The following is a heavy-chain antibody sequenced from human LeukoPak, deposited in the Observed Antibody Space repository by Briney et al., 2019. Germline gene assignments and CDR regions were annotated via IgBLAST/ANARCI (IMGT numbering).Heavy chain of an antibody. CDR2: IYYSGST. CDR1: GGSISSYY. J-gene: IGHJ6*02. CDR3: ARHFRPYYYDSSGYLKHYYYYYGMDA. D-gene: IGHD3-22*01. V-gene: IGHV4-59*08. Sequence: PSETLSLTCTVSGGSISSYYWSWIRQPPGKGLEWIGYIYYSGSTNYNPSLKSRVTISVDTSKNQFSLKLSSVTAADTAVYYCARHFRPYYYDSSGYLKHYYYYYGMDAWGQGTTVTVSS.